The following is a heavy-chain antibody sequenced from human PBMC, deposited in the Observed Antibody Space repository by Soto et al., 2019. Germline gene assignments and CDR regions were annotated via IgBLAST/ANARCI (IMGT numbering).Heavy chain of an antibody. J-gene: IGHJ6*02. Sequence: QVQLVESGGGLVKPGGSLRLSCAASGFTSSDYNMSWIRQAPGKGLEYISYVSDSGNTIYNADSVRGRFTISRDNAKNSLYLQMNSLRAEDTAVYYCARYRRSSWYGRGYHYYGMDVWGQGTTVTVSS. CDR2: VSDSGNTI. CDR3: ARYRRSSWYGRGYHYYGMDV. D-gene: IGHD6-13*01. V-gene: IGHV3-11*01. CDR1: GFTSSDYN.